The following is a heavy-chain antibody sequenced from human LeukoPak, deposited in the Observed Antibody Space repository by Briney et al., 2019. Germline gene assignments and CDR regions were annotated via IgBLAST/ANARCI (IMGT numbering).Heavy chain of an antibody. V-gene: IGHV3-23*01. CDR3: AVDIVVVPAVGHYYYYGMDV. CDR2: ISGSGGST. D-gene: IGHD2-2*01. CDR1: GFTFSNYA. J-gene: IGHJ6*02. Sequence: GGSLRLSCAASGFTFSNYAMSWVRQAPGKGLEWVSAISGSGGSTYYADSVKGRFTITRDNSKNTLYLQMNSLRAEDTAVYYCAVDIVVVPAVGHYYYYGMDVWGQGTTVTVSS.